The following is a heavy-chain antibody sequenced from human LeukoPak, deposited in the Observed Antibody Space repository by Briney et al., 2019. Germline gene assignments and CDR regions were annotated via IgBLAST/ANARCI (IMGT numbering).Heavy chain of an antibody. CDR3: ARGLGELWDY. CDR2: ISISGGTI. D-gene: IGHD3-10*01. V-gene: IGHV3-48*04. J-gene: IGHJ4*02. Sequence: GGSLRLSCAASGFTFNRFTMNWVRQAPGKGLEWVSYISISGGTISYADSVKGRFTISRDNAKNSLYLQMNSLRAEDTAVYYCARGLGELWDYWGQGTLVTVSS. CDR1: GFTFNRFT.